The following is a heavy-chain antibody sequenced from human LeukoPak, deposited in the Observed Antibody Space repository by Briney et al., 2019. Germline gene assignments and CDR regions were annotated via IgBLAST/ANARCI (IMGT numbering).Heavy chain of an antibody. D-gene: IGHD1-1*01. Sequence: PSETLSLTCTVSGGSISSSSYYWGWIRQPPGKGLEWIGSIYYSGSTYYNPSLESRVTISVDTSENHFSLKLSSVTAAETAVYYCARQWNDLTRFDYWGQGTLVTVSS. CDR1: GGSISSSSYY. CDR3: ARQWNDLTRFDY. CDR2: IYYSGST. J-gene: IGHJ4*02. V-gene: IGHV4-39*01.